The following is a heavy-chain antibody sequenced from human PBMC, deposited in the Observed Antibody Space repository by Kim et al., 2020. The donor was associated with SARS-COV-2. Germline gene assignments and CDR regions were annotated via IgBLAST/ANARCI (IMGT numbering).Heavy chain of an antibody. CDR2: IYYSGST. V-gene: IGHV4-59*13. CDR3: ARSTVAYYFDY. Sequence: SEILSLTCTVSGGSISSYYWSWIRQPPGKGLEWIGYIYYSGSTNYNPSLNSRVTISVDTSKNQFSLKLSSVTAADTAVYYCARSTVAYYFDYWGQGTLVTVSS. D-gene: IGHD4-17*01. CDR1: GGSISSYY. J-gene: IGHJ4*02.